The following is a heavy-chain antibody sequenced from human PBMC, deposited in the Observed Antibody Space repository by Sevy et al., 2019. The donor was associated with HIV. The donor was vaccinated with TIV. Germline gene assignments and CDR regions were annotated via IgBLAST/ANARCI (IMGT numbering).Heavy chain of an antibody. J-gene: IGHJ4*02. D-gene: IGHD3-10*01. CDR1: GYSNTSGFL. CDR3: ARHSHGSGTYYVPFDS. Sequence: SETLSLTCAVSGYSNTSGFLWGWIRQPPGKGLEWIGSVYHSGTAYNNPSVNSRVIVSVDTSNNQFSLKLNSVTAADTAVYYCARHSHGSGTYYVPFDSWGQGTLVTVSS. V-gene: IGHV4-38-2*01. CDR2: VYHSGTA.